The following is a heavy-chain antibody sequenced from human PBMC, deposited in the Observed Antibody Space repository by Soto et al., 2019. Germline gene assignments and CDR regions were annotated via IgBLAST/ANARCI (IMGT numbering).Heavy chain of an antibody. V-gene: IGHV4-34*01. CDR1: GGSFSGYY. Sequence: SETLSLTCAVYGGSFSGYYWSWIRQPPGKGLEWIGEINHGGSTNYNPSLKSRVTISVDTSKNQFSLKLSSVTAADTAVYYCARAGITGTSHFDYWGQGTLVTVSS. D-gene: IGHD1-20*01. J-gene: IGHJ4*02. CDR3: ARAGITGTSHFDY. CDR2: INHGGST.